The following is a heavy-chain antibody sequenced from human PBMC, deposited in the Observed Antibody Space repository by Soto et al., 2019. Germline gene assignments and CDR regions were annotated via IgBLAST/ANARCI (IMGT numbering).Heavy chain of an antibody. Sequence: GGSLRLSCAASGFTFSSYAVSWVRQAPGKGLEWVSAISGSGGSTYYADSVKGRFTISRDNAKNSLYLQMNSLRAEDTAVYYCARVPTTVTTLLVYYYGMDVWGQGTTVTSP. CDR3: ARVPTTVTTLLVYYYGMDV. D-gene: IGHD4-17*01. CDR2: ISGSGGST. J-gene: IGHJ6*02. CDR1: GFTFSSYA. V-gene: IGHV3-23*01.